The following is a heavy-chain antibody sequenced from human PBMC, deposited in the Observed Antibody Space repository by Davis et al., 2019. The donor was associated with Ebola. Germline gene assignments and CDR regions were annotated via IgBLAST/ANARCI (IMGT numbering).Heavy chain of an antibody. CDR2: IIPVVDTK. Sequence: SVKVSCKTSGGTFTNYAVNWVRQAPGQGLEWMSRIIPVVDTKDYAQKFQGRVTLTADKATNTAYMELSGPRFDDTAVYYCARGKWFDPWGQGTLVSVTS. CDR1: GGTFTNYA. J-gene: IGHJ5*02. CDR3: ARGKWFDP. V-gene: IGHV1-69*04.